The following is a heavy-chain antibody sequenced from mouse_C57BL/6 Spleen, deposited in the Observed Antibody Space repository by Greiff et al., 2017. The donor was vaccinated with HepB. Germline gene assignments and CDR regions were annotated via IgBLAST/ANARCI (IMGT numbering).Heavy chain of an antibody. CDR3: ARTDDYEYYFDY. CDR1: GFTFSDYG. J-gene: IGHJ2*01. Sequence: EVKVEESGGGLVKPGGSLKLSCAASGFTFSDYGMHWVRQAPEKGLEWVAYISSGSSTIYYADTVKGRFTISRDNAKNTLFLQMTSLRSEDTAMYYCARTDDYEYYFDYWGQGTTLTVSS. D-gene: IGHD2-4*01. CDR2: ISSGSSTI. V-gene: IGHV5-17*01.